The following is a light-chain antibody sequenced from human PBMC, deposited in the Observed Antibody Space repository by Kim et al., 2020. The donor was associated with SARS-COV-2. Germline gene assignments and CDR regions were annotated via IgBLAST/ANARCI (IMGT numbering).Light chain of an antibody. CDR1: QGVGSY. V-gene: IGKV3-15*01. J-gene: IGKJ1*01. Sequence: SVSPGERVTLSCRASQGVGSYLAWYQQKPGQAPRLLIYGASTRDSDIPARFTGRGSGTEFTLTISSLQSEDVAIYYCQQYKTWPLFGQGTKVDIK. CDR3: QQYKTWPL. CDR2: GAS.